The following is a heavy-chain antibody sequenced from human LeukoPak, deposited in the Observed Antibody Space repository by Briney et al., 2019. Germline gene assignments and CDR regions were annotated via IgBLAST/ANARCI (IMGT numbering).Heavy chain of an antibody. CDR1: GVTFSRYA. J-gene: IGHJ4*02. Sequence: GGSLRFSCAASGVTFSRYAMSWVRQAPGKGLEWVSAISESGTGTYYADSVKGRFTISRDNSKNTLSLQMNSLRAEDTAVYYCAKDIAQGYTFGSIEQDYWGQGTLVTVSS. V-gene: IGHV3-23*01. CDR3: AKDIAQGYTFGSIEQDY. CDR2: ISESGTGT. D-gene: IGHD5-18*01.